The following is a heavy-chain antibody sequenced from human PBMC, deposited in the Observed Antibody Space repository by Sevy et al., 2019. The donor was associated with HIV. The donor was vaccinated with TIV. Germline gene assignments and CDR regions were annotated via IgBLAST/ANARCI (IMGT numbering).Heavy chain of an antibody. J-gene: IGHJ6*02. CDR3: AKTVNSGGGVVPAANYYYYGMDV. Sequence: GGSLRLSCVASGFTFSDYAMSWVRQAPGKGLEWVSAINGKGRSTHYADFVEGRFTISRDNSKKSLVLQMNSLRAEDTSVYYCAKTVNSGGGVVPAANYYYYGMDVWGQGTTVTVSS. CDR2: INGKGRST. D-gene: IGHD2-2*01. V-gene: IGHV3-23*01. CDR1: GFTFSDYA.